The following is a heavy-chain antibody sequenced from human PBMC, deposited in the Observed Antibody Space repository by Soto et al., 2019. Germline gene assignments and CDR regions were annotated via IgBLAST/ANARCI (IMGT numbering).Heavy chain of an antibody. Sequence: EVQLVESGGGLFQPGGSLRLPCAASGFTFSTYWMTWVRQPPGKGLEWVASINQDGSERYYVDSVRGRFTISRDNAKNSLYLQMNSVRAEDTAVYYCVCGGNFFVYWGQGTLVSVSP. CDR3: VCGGNFFVY. CDR1: GFTFSTYW. D-gene: IGHD3-16*01. CDR2: INQDGSER. J-gene: IGHJ4*02. V-gene: IGHV3-7*01.